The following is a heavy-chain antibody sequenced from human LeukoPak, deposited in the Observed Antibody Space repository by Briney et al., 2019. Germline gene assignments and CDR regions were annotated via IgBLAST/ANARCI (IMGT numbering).Heavy chain of an antibody. CDR3: ARDGGLYSGSLDL. Sequence: ASVKVSCKASGGTFSSYAISWVRQAPGQGLEWMGWISAYNGNTNYAQKLQGRVAMTTDTSTSTAYMELRSLRSDDTAVYYCARDGGLYSGSLDLWGQGTLVSVSS. CDR2: ISAYNGNT. CDR1: GGTFSSYA. D-gene: IGHD1-26*01. V-gene: IGHV1-18*01. J-gene: IGHJ5*02.